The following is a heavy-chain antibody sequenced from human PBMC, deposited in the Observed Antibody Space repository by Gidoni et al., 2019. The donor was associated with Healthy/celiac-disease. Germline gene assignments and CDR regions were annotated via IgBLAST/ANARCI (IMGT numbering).Heavy chain of an antibody. V-gene: IGHV4-34*01. CDR2: INHSGST. Sequence: QVQLQQWGAGLLKPSETLSLTCAVYGGSFSGYYWSWIRQPPGKGLEWIGEINHSGSTNYNPSLKSRVTISVDTSKNQFSLKLSSVTAADTAVYYCARGPRYMSSGWYYWGQGTLVTVSS. CDR3: ARGPRYMSSGWYY. D-gene: IGHD6-19*01. CDR1: GGSFSGYY. J-gene: IGHJ4*02.